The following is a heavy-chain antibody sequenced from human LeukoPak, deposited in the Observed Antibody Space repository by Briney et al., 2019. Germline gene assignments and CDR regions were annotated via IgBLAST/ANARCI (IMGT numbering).Heavy chain of an antibody. V-gene: IGHV3-7*03. D-gene: IGHD3-22*01. J-gene: IGHJ4*02. CDR3: ARVVPRGDSSGYNYFDY. CDR1: GFTFSSYW. Sequence: GGSLRLSCAASGFTFSSYWMSWVRQAPGKGLEWVAIIKQDGGEKNCVDSVKGRFTISRDNAKNSLYLQMNSLRAEDTAVYCCARVVPRGDSSGYNYFDYWGQGTLVTVSS. CDR2: IKQDGGEK.